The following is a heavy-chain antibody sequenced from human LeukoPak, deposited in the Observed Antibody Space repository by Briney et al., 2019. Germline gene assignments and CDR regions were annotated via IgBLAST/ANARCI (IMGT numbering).Heavy chain of an antibody. CDR2: IYYSGST. CDR3: ARKRYSSSRGNFDY. J-gene: IGHJ4*02. Sequence: SETLSLPCTVSGGSISSGGYYWSWIRQHPGKGLEWIGYIYYSGSTYYNPSLKSRVTISVDTSKNQFSLKLSSVTAADTAVYYCARKRYSSSRGNFDYWGQGTLVTVSS. V-gene: IGHV4-31*03. CDR1: GGSISSGGYY. D-gene: IGHD6-6*01.